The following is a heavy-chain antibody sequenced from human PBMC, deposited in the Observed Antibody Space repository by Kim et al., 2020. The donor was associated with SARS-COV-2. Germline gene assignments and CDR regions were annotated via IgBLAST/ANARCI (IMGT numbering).Heavy chain of an antibody. V-gene: IGHV3-9*01. CDR1: GFTFDDYA. CDR2: ISLNSGSI. J-gene: IGHJ5*02. CDR3: AKGVDPLLYNWCDP. Sequence: GGSLRLSCAASGFTFDDYAMHWVRQAPGKGLEWVSGISLNSGSIGYADAVKGRFTISRDNAKNSLYLQMNSLRAEDTALYYCAKGVDPLLYNWCDPWGQGTLVTVSS.